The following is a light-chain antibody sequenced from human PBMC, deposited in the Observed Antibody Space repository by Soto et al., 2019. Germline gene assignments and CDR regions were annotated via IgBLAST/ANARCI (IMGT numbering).Light chain of an antibody. CDR3: QHHNSYSQT. V-gene: IGKV1-5*01. CDR1: QSIRYY. Sequence: DIQLTQSPPTLSASVGDRVTITCRASQSIRYYLAWYQQMPGKAPKLPIYGAFSLQSGVPSRFSGSGSGTEFTLTISSLQPDDFATYFCQHHNSYSQTFGQGTKVDI. CDR2: GAF. J-gene: IGKJ1*01.